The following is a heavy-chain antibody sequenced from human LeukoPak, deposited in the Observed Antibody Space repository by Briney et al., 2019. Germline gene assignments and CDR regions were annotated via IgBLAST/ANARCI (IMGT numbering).Heavy chain of an antibody. Sequence: GGSLRLSCAASGFTFSTYPMNWVRQAPGKGLEWVSSIGGSSSSIYYADPVKGRFTISRDNARNSLYLQMNSLRAEDTAVYYCARWPYSSSYYFDYWGQGTLVTVSS. D-gene: IGHD6-6*01. V-gene: IGHV3-21*01. CDR1: GFTFSTYP. CDR3: ARWPYSSSYYFDY. CDR2: IGGSSSSI. J-gene: IGHJ4*02.